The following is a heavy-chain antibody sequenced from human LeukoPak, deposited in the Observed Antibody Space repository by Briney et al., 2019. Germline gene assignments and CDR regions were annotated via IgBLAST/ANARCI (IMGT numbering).Heavy chain of an antibody. Sequence: PGGSLRLSCAASGFTLSDYSMNWVRQAPGKGLEWVSAIDASGRNTHYADSVRGRFSISRDNSKNPVILQMNSLRVEDTAVYYWAKALYDSTVDGYWGQGSLVTISS. D-gene: IGHD2/OR15-2a*01. J-gene: IGHJ4*02. CDR2: IDASGRNT. CDR1: GFTLSDYS. CDR3: AKALYDSTVDGY. V-gene: IGHV3-23*01.